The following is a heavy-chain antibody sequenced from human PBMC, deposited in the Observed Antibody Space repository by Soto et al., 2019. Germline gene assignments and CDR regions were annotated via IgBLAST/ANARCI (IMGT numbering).Heavy chain of an antibody. V-gene: IGHV1-24*01. D-gene: IGHD3-9*01. CDR3: ATGGYYDILTGYSGAFDI. CDR2: FDPEDGET. Sequence: ASVKVSCKVSGYTLTELSMHWVRQAPGKGLEWMGGFDPEDGETIYALKFQGRVTMTEDTSTDTAYMELSSLRSEDTAVYYCATGGYYDILTGYSGAFDIWGQGTMVTVSS. J-gene: IGHJ3*02. CDR1: GYTLTELS.